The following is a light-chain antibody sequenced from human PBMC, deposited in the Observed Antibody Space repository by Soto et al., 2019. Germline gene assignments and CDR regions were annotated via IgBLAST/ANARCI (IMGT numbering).Light chain of an antibody. Sequence: EIVLTQSPGTLSLSPGERATLSCRASQSVSSNNLAWYQQRPGQAPRVVIYGASTRATGIPERFSGSGSGTDFTLTISRLEPEDFAVYYCQQYHDSPMNTFGQGTKLQIK. V-gene: IGKV3-20*01. J-gene: IGKJ2*01. CDR3: QQYHDSPMNT. CDR1: QSVSSNN. CDR2: GAS.